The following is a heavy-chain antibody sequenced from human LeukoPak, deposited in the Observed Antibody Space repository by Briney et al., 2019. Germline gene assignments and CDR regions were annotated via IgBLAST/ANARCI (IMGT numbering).Heavy chain of an antibody. J-gene: IGHJ6*02. Sequence: GVLRLSCAASGFTFNNYAMSWFRQTPGKGLEWVSAISGSGDRTYYAESVKGRFSISRDNSKNTLYLQMHSLRAEDTAVYYCGKRELWHGSGEDAWGQGTTVTVSS. D-gene: IGHD3-10*01. CDR3: GKRELWHGSGEDA. V-gene: IGHV3-23*01. CDR1: GFTFNNYA. CDR2: ISGSGDRT.